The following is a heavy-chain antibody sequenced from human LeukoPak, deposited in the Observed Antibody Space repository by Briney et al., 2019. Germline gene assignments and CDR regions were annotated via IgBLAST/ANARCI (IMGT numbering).Heavy chain of an antibody. CDR2: ISSSGSTI. J-gene: IGHJ4*02. V-gene: IGHV3-48*03. CDR1: GFTFSSYE. Sequence: GGSLRLSCAASGFTFSSYEMNWVRQAPGKGLEWVSYISSSGSTIYYADSVKGRFTISRDNAKNSLYLQMNSLRAEDTAVDYCARDRAEQWLVSFNYFDYWGQGTLVTVSS. CDR3: ARDRAEQWLVSFNYFDY. D-gene: IGHD6-19*01.